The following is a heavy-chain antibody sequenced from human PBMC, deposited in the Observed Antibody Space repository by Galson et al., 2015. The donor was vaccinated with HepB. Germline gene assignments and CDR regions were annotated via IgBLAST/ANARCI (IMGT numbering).Heavy chain of an antibody. V-gene: IGHV3-30-3*01. D-gene: IGHD1-7*01. CDR3: ARDRGNWNYVGWFDP. CDR2: ISYDGSNK. J-gene: IGHJ5*02. Sequence: SLRLSCAASGFTFSSYAMHWVRQAPGKGLEWVAVISYDGSNKYYADSVKGRLTISRDNSKNTLYLQMNSLRAEDTAVYYCARDRGNWNYVGWFDPWGQGTLVTVSS. CDR1: GFTFSSYA.